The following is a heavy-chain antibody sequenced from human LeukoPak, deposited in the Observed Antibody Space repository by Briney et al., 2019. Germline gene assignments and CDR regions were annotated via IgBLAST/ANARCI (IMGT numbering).Heavy chain of an antibody. CDR2: IIPIFGTA. Sequence: SSVKVSCKASGGTFSSYAISWVRQAPGQGLEWMGGIIPIFGTANYAQKLQGRVTMTTDTSTSTAYMELRSLRSDDTAVYYCARRGTAGTYDYWGQGTLVTVSS. CDR1: GGTFSSYA. D-gene: IGHD1-1*01. V-gene: IGHV1-69*05. CDR3: ARRGTAGTYDY. J-gene: IGHJ4*02.